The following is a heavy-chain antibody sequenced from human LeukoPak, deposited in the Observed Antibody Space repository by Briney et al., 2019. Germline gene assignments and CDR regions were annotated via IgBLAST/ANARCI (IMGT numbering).Heavy chain of an antibody. D-gene: IGHD3-9*01. CDR1: GGSISSGGYY. V-gene: IGHV4-31*03. CDR3: ATGLRYFDWVKTEGVFDI. CDR2: INHSEST. J-gene: IGHJ3*02. Sequence: SQTLSLTCTVSGGSISSGGYYWSWIRQHPGKGLEWIGEINHSESTNYNPSLKSRVTISVDTSKNQFSLKLSSVTAADTAVYYCATGLRYFDWVKTEGVFDIWGQGTMVTVSS.